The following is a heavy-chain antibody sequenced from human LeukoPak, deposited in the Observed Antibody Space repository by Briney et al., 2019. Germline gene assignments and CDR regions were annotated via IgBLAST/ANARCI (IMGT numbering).Heavy chain of an antibody. CDR1: GGSISSSSYY. CDR2: IYYSGST. V-gene: IGHV4-39*07. Sequence: SETLSLTCTVSGGSISSSSYYWGWIRQPPGKGLEWIGSIYYSGSTYYNPSLKSRVTISVDTSKNQFSLKLSSVTAADTAVYYCARNGATDGSGSDYWGQGTLVTVSS. D-gene: IGHD3-10*01. J-gene: IGHJ4*02. CDR3: ARNGATDGSGSDY.